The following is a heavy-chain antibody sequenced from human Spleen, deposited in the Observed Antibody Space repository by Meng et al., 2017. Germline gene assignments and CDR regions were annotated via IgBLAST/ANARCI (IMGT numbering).Heavy chain of an antibody. CDR2: INHSGST. Sequence: GRLQQWGAGLLKPSGTLSLTCVVSVGSFSDYYWSWIRQPPGKGLEWIGEINHSGSTNYNPSLESRATISVDTSQNNLSLKLSSVTAADSAVYYCARGPTTMAHDFDYWGQGTLVTVSS. CDR3: ARGPTTMAHDFDY. D-gene: IGHD4-11*01. V-gene: IGHV4-34*01. CDR1: VGSFSDYY. J-gene: IGHJ4*02.